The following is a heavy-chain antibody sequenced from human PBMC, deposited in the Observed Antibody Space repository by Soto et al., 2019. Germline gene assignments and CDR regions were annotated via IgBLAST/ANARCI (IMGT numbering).Heavy chain of an antibody. CDR1: DDFSSSYY. Sequence: PSETLSLTGTVSDDFSSSYYWNWMRQPAGKGLEWIGRVSTSGATNYNPSLESRVTMSVDTSKNQFSLKLTSVTAADTAVYFCARADYEILTGSYTMDVWGQGTTVTVSS. CDR3: ARADYEILTGSYTMDV. CDR2: VSTSGAT. J-gene: IGHJ6*02. D-gene: IGHD3-9*01. V-gene: IGHV4-4*07.